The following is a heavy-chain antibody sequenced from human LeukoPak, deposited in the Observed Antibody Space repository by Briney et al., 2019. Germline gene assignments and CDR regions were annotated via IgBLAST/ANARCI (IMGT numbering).Heavy chain of an antibody. CDR1: GGTFSSYA. CDR3: ASRAVAGDYYYYGMDV. Sequence: GASVKVSCKASGGTFSSYAISWVRQAPGQGLELMGRIIPILGIANYAQKFQGRVMITADKSTSTAYMELSSLRSEDTAVYYCASRAVAGDYYYYGMDVWGQGTTVTVSS. V-gene: IGHV1-69*04. CDR2: IIPILGIA. J-gene: IGHJ6*02. D-gene: IGHD6-19*01.